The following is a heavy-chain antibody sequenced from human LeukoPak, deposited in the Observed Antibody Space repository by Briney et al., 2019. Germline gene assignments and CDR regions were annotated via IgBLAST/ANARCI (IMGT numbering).Heavy chain of an antibody. Sequence: PGGSLRLSCAASGFTFSSYSMNWVRQAPGKGLEWVSSISSSSSYIYYADPVKGRFTISRDNAKNSLYLQMNSLRAEDTAVYYCARSFLYYYDSSGYRDYWGQGTLVTVSS. CDR2: ISSSSSYI. CDR3: ARSFLYYYDSSGYRDY. CDR1: GFTFSSYS. V-gene: IGHV3-21*01. D-gene: IGHD3-22*01. J-gene: IGHJ4*02.